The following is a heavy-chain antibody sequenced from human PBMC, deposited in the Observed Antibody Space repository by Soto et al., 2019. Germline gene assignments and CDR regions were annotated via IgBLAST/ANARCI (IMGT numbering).Heavy chain of an antibody. CDR1: GFTFDDYA. V-gene: IGHV3-9*01. Sequence: GGSLRLTCAASGFTFDDYAMHWVRQAPGKGLEWVSGISWNSGSIGYADSVKGRFTISRDNAKNSLYLQMNSLRAEDTALYYCAKDKIAARSFYYFDYWGQGTLVTVSS. CDR2: ISWNSGSI. J-gene: IGHJ4*02. D-gene: IGHD6-6*01. CDR3: AKDKIAARSFYYFDY.